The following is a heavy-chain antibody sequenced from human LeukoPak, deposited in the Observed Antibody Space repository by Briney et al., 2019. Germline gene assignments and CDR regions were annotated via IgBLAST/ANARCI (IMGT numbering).Heavy chain of an antibody. CDR1: GDSVSSGSNY. CDR3: ARVPRGTTVGTLPYFYYYMDV. J-gene: IGHJ6*03. D-gene: IGHD1-26*01. V-gene: IGHV4-61*02. CDR2: ICNSWTT. Sequence: SETLSLTSTVSGDSVSSGSNYWSWIRQPAGKGLEWIGRICNSWTTNYNPSLMSRVTISVDTSKNQFSLKLSSVTAADTAVYYCARVPRGTTVGTLPYFYYYMDVWGKGTTVIVSS.